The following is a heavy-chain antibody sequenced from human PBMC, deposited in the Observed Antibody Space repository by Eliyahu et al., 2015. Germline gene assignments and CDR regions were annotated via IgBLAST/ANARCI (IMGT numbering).Heavy chain of an antibody. CDR1: XDSSAHXW. J-gene: IGHJ4*02. V-gene: IGHV5-51*01. Sequence: EVQLVQSGAEVKXPGESLKISCXVSXDSSAHXWXGWVRQMPGRGLEWMGIIYLGDXDTTYSPSYQGQXTISADKSIGTAYMQWRSLKASDTAMYYCAKSRGVQYYFDYWGQGTLLTVSS. CDR2: IYLGDXDT. CDR3: AKSRGVQYYFDY. D-gene: IGHD3-10*01.